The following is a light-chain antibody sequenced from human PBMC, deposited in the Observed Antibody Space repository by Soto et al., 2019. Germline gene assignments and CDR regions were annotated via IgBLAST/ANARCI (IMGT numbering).Light chain of an antibody. J-gene: IGKJ4*01. CDR3: QQYNDGLT. Sequence: IVLTQSPATLSVSPGEIAALSCRAGKSISSNLAWYQLKPGQAPRLLIYGASTRATGIPARFGGSGSGTEFTLTITSLQSEDFAVYFCQQYNDGLTFGGGTKVDI. V-gene: IGKV3-15*01. CDR2: GAS. CDR1: KSISSN.